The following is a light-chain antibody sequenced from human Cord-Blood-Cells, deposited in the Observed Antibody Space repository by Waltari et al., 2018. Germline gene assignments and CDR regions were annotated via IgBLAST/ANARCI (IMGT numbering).Light chain of an antibody. J-gene: IGLJ3*02. Sequence: QSALTQPASVSGSPGQSITISCTGTSSDVGGYNYVSWYQQHPGKAPKLMIYDVSMRPSGVSNRFSGSKSGNTASLTISGLQAEDEADYYCCSYAGSYTGVFGGGTKLTVL. V-gene: IGLV2-14*01. CDR1: SSDVGGYNY. CDR2: DVS. CDR3: CSYAGSYTGV.